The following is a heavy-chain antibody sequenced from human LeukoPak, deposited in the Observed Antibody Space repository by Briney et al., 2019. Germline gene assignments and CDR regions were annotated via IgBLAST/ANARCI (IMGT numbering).Heavy chain of an antibody. D-gene: IGHD6-13*01. Sequence: SETLSLTCTVSGGSISSYYWSWIRQPPGKGLEWIGYIYYSGSTNYNPSLKSQVTISVDTSKNQFSLKLSSVTAADTAVYYCARVGSSWQYNWFDPWGQGTLVTVSS. CDR2: IYYSGST. V-gene: IGHV4-59*08. CDR3: ARVGSSWQYNWFDP. J-gene: IGHJ5*02. CDR1: GGSISSYY.